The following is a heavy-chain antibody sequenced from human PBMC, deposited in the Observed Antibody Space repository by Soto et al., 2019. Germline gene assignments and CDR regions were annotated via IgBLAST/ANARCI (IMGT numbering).Heavy chain of an antibody. V-gene: IGHV3-48*02. J-gene: IGHJ4*02. CDR1: GFTFSTDS. D-gene: IGHD6-19*01. CDR3: ARFFGSGFDS. Sequence: EVQLVESGGGLVQPGGSLRLSCVASGFTFSTDSMNGVRQAPGKGLEWVAHISTSGATRYYADSVKGRFTLSRDNARTSLYLQMDSRRYEDTAVYYCARFFGSGFDSWGQGTRVTVSS. CDR2: ISTSGATR.